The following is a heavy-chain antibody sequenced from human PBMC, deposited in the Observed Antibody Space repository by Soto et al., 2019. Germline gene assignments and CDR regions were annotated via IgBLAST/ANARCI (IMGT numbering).Heavy chain of an antibody. V-gene: IGHV4-59*01. CDR1: GGSISSYY. CDR3: AREWGATFDY. D-gene: IGHD3-16*01. CDR2: IYYSGST. Sequence: QVQLQESGPGLVKPSETLSLTCTISGGSISSYYWSWIRQPPGKGLEWIGYIYYSGSTNYNPPLKSRVTISVDTSKNQFSLKLSSVTAADTAVYYCAREWGATFDYWGQGTLVTVSS. J-gene: IGHJ4*02.